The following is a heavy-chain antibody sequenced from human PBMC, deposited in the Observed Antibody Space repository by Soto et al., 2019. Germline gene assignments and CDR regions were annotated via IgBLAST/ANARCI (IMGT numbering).Heavy chain of an antibody. CDR3: ARDAGGWYQLLSPWFDP. V-gene: IGHV4-4*02. J-gene: IGHJ5*02. CDR2: IYHSGST. CDR1: GGSISSSNW. Sequence: SETLSLTCAVPGGSISSSNWWSWVRQPPGKGLEWIGEIYHSGSTNYNPSLKSRVTISVDKSKNQFSLKLSSVTAADTAVYYCARDAGGWYQLLSPWFDPWGQGTLVTVSS. D-gene: IGHD2-2*01.